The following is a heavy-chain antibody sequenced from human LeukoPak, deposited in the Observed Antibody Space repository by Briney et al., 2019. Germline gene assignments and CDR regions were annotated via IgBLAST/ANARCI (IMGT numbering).Heavy chain of an antibody. CDR2: SNHSGNT. CDR3: ARGRRVTIFGVVIAREVPWFDR. V-gene: IGHV4-34*01. CDR1: RGSLRGYY. Sequence: TSETLPLNCAVYRGSLRGYYWGWIRPPTGEGLEWIGESNHSGNTNYTPSLKSRVTIHVDTSKNQLSLKLSSVTAADTGVYYCARGRRVTIFGVVIAREVPWFDRWGQGTLVTVSS. D-gene: IGHD3-3*01. J-gene: IGHJ5*02.